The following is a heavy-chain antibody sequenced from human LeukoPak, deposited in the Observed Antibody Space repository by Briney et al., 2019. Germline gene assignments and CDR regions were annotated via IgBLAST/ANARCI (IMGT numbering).Heavy chain of an antibody. CDR2: INDGGYT. V-gene: IGHV4-34*01. Sequence: SETLSLTCAVYGGSFSGYYWSWIRQSPGKGLEWIGEINDGGYTNYNPSLESRVTLSVDTSKKQFSLKLSSVTAADTAVYYCASAFGNVRGLTWGQGTLVAVSS. J-gene: IGHJ5*02. CDR3: ASAFGNVRGLT. D-gene: IGHD3-10*01. CDR1: GGSFSGYY.